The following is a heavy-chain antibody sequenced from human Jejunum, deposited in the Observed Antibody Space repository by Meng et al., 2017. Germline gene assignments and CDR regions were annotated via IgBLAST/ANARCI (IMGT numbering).Heavy chain of an antibody. CDR2: ISNSGRTI. CDR3: ARGGAWFRYFD. Sequence: GESLKISCAASGFTFSDFYMSWIRQAPGKGLEWISYISNSGRTIYYADSVKGRFTISRDNAESSLSLQMNSLGVEDTAVYYCARGGAWFRYFDWGQGTLVTVSS. CDR1: GFTFSDFY. D-gene: IGHD3-9*01. J-gene: IGHJ4*02. V-gene: IGHV3-11*04.